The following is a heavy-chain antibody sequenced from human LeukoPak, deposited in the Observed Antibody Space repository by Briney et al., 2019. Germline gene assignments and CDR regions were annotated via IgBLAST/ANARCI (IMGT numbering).Heavy chain of an antibody. J-gene: IGHJ4*02. CDR1: GYTLTSYY. D-gene: IGHD3-22*01. CDR2: INPSGGST. Sequence: GASVKVSCKASGYTLTSYYMHWVRQAPGQGLEWMGIINPSGGSTSYAQKFQGRVTMTRDTSTSTVYMELSSLRSEDTAVYYCARAHSFRVDYYDSSGYYSPTNYWGQGTLVTVSS. CDR3: ARAHSFRVDYYDSSGYYSPTNY. V-gene: IGHV1-46*01.